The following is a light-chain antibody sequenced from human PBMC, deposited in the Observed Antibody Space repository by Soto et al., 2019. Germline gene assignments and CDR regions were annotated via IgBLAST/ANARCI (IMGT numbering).Light chain of an antibody. CDR1: QSLLHSNGYNY. V-gene: IGKV2-28*01. CDR3: ARALQTPET. CDR2: LGS. J-gene: IGKJ1*01. Sequence: DIVMTQSPLSLPVTPGEPASISFRSSQSLLHSNGYNYLDWYLQKPGQSPQLLIDLGSSRASGIPDRFSGREAGTDYALKISRVEAEDVGVYYCARALQTPETFSQETKVQI.